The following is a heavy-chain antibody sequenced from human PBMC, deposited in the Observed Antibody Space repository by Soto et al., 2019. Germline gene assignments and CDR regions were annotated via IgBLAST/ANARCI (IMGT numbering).Heavy chain of an antibody. J-gene: IGHJ6*02. V-gene: IGHV3-30-3*01. D-gene: IGHD3-3*01. CDR3: ARDLSTGVTYYDFWSGYAGSTKYGMDV. CDR2: ISYDGSNK. Sequence: GGALRLSCAASGFTFSSYAMHWVRQAPGKGLEWVAVISYDGSNKYYADSAKGRFTISRDNSKNTLYLQMNSLRAEDTAVYYCARDLSTGVTYYDFWSGYAGSTKYGMDVWGQGTTVTVSS. CDR1: GFTFSSYA.